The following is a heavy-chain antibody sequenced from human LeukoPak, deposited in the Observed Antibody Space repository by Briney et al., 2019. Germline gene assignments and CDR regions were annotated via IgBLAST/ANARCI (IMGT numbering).Heavy chain of an antibody. V-gene: IGHV4-34*01. CDR2: INHSGST. D-gene: IGHD1/OR15-1a*01. J-gene: IGHJ6*03. CDR3: ARDPTLGTYYMDV. CDR1: GGSFSGYY. Sequence: SETLSLTCAVYGGSFSGYYWSWIRQPPGKGLEWIGEINHSGSTNYNPSLKSRVTISVDTSKNQFSLKLSSVTAADTAVYYCARDPTLGTYYMDVWGKGTTVNVSS.